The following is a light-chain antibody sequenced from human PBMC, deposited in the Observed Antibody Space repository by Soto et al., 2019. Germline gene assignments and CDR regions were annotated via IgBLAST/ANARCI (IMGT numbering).Light chain of an antibody. J-gene: IGLJ1*01. V-gene: IGLV2-23*01. CDR1: SSDFGSYKF. CDR3: FSFPSTNTHG. CDR2: ETS. Sequence: QSVLTEAAGVSGSPGKSVTISCTGSSSDFGSYKFVSWYQHHPGKVPKVIIYETSKRPSGVSDRFSGSKSGNTASLTISGLQAEDEADYYCFSFPSTNTHGFGSGTKVTVL.